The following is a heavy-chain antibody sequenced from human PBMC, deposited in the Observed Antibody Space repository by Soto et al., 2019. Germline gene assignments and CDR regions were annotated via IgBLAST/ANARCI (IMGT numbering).Heavy chain of an antibody. Sequence: SETLSLTCTVSGGSISSYYWSWIRQPPGKGLEWIGYIYYSGSTNYNPSLKSRVTISVDTSKNQFSLKLGSVTAADTAVYYCARDLGLAVAENYYYYYGMDVWGQGTTVTVSS. CDR1: GGSISSYY. CDR2: IYYSGST. V-gene: IGHV4-59*01. J-gene: IGHJ6*02. D-gene: IGHD6-19*01. CDR3: ARDLGLAVAENYYYYYGMDV.